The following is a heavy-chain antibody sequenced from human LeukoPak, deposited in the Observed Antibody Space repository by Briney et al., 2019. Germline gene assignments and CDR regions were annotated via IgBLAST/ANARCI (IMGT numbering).Heavy chain of an antibody. CDR3: AREWGLWGSRSYYKFRDFDY. D-gene: IGHD3-10*01. CDR2: INPNSGGT. CDR1: GYTFTGYY. Sequence: ASVKVSCKASGYTFTGYYMHWVRQAPGQGLEWMGWINPNSGGTNYAQKFQGRVTMTTDTSTSTAYMELRSLRSDDTAVYYCAREWGLWGSRSYYKFRDFDYWGQGTLVTVSS. V-gene: IGHV1-2*02. J-gene: IGHJ4*02.